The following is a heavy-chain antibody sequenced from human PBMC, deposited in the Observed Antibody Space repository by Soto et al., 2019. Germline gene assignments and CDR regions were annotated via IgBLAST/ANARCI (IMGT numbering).Heavy chain of an antibody. Sequence: EVQLVESGGGLVQPGRSLRLSCAASGFTFDDYAMHWVRQVPGKGLEWVSGISWNSGSIGYADSVKGRFTISRDNAKNSLYLQMNSLRAEDTALYYCAKDMGSGTGTPLIAFDIWGQGTMVTVSS. CDR2: ISWNSGSI. D-gene: IGHD1-1*01. J-gene: IGHJ3*02. CDR1: GFTFDDYA. V-gene: IGHV3-9*01. CDR3: AKDMGSGTGTPLIAFDI.